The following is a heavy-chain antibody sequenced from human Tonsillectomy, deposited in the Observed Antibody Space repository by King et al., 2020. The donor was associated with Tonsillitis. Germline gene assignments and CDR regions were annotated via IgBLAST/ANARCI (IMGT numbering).Heavy chain of an antibody. CDR3: AREASVGAYFGN. J-gene: IGHJ4*02. CDR2: ISTSGYTI. D-gene: IGHD2-15*01. Sequence: VQLVQSGGGVVQPGGSLRLSCAASGFTFSGYSINWVRQAPGKGLEGVSSISTSGYTIKYAESLKGRLTISRDNATNSLSLQMNSLRGEDTAVYYFAREASVGAYFGNWGQGTLVSVSS. CDR1: GFTFSGYS. V-gene: IGHV3-48*01.